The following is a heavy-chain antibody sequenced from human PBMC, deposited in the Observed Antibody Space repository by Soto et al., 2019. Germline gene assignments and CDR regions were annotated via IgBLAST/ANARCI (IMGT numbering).Heavy chain of an antibody. CDR2: IYYSGST. J-gene: IGHJ4*02. V-gene: IGHV4-59*01. CDR3: AGTRGYCSGGSCPTVVDY. Sequence: SETLSLTCIVSGGSISSYYWSWIRQPPGKGLEWIGYIYYSGSTNYNPSLKSRVTISVDTSKNQFSLKLSSVTAADTAVYYCAGTRGYCSGGSCPTVVDYWGQGTLVTVSS. D-gene: IGHD2-15*01. CDR1: GGSISSYY.